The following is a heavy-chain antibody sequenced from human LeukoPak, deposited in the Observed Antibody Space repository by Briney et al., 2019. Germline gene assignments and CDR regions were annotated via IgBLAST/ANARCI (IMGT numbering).Heavy chain of an antibody. CDR1: GGSISSYY. V-gene: IGHV4-59*01. CDR2: IYYSGST. Sequence: SETLSLTCTVSGGSISSYYWSWIRQPPGKGLEWIGYIYYSGSTNYNPSLKGRVTISVDTSKNQFSLKLSSVTAADTAVYYCARDRELLDFDYWGQGTLVTVSS. J-gene: IGHJ4*02. CDR3: ARDRELLDFDY. D-gene: IGHD1-26*01.